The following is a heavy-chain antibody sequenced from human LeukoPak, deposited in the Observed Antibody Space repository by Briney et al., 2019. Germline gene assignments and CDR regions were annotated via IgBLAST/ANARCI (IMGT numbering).Heavy chain of an antibody. V-gene: IGHV3-33*06. CDR1: GFTFSSYG. CDR3: AKDQGYDSSGPDY. CDR2: IWYDGSNK. Sequence: PGGSLRLSCAASGFTFSSYGMHWVRQAPGKGLEWVAVIWYDGSNKYHADSVKGRFTTSRDNSKNTLYLQMNSLRAEDTAVYYCAKDQGYDSSGPDYWGQGTLVTVSS. D-gene: IGHD3-22*01. J-gene: IGHJ4*02.